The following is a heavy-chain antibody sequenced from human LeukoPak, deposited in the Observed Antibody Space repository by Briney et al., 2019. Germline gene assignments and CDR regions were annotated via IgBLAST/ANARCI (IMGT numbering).Heavy chain of an antibody. J-gene: IGHJ4*02. CDR1: GFTFSSYG. CDR2: IYSGGGT. CDR3: ARAGGLRIAVAPIDC. Sequence: QSGGSLRLSCAASGFTFSSYGMHWVRQAPGKGLEWVSVIYSGGGTFYADSVKGRFTISRDNSKNTLYLQMNSLRAEDTAVYYCARAGGLRIAVAPIDCWGQGTLVTVSS. V-gene: IGHV3-53*01. D-gene: IGHD6-19*01.